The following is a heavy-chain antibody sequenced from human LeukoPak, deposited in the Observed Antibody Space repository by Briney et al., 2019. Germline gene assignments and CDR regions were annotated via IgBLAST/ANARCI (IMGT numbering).Heavy chain of an antibody. J-gene: IGHJ3*01. CDR3: ARRTFPNDAFDV. D-gene: IGHD1-7*01. CDR2: ISGSGSDI. Sequence: PRGSLRLSCAASGFTFSTFSMNWVRQTPGKGLEWVSAISGSGSDIYYADSVKGRFTISRDNPKRSLYLQMNSLRAEDTAVYYCARRTFPNDAFDVWGQGTVVTVSS. CDR1: GFTFSTFS. V-gene: IGHV3-21*01.